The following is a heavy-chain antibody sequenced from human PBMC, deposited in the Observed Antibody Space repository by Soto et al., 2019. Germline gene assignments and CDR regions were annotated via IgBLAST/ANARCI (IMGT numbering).Heavy chain of an antibody. Sequence: QVQLVESGGGVVQPGRSLRLSCAASGFTFSSYGMHWVRQAPGKGLEWVAVIWYDGSNKYYADSVKGRFTISRDNSKNTLYLQMNSLTAEDTAVYYCARDLAGRYCSGGSCYPGEFDYWGQGTLVTVSS. CDR1: GFTFSSYG. D-gene: IGHD2-15*01. CDR2: IWYDGSNK. V-gene: IGHV3-33*01. J-gene: IGHJ4*02. CDR3: ARDLAGRYCSGGSCYPGEFDY.